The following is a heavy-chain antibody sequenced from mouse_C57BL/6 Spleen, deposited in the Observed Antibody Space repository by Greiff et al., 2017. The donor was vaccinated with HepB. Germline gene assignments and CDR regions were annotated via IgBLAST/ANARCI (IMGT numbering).Heavy chain of an antibody. J-gene: IGHJ2*01. CDR2: IDPSDSYT. Sequence: QVQLKQSGAELVRPGTSVKLSCKASGYTFTSYWMHWVKQRPGQGLEWIGVIDPSDSYTNYNQKFKGKATLTVDTSSSTAYMQLSSLTSEDSAVYYCARRDTPTFYWGQGTTLTVSS. CDR3: ARRDTPTFY. CDR1: GYTFTSYW. V-gene: IGHV1-59*01.